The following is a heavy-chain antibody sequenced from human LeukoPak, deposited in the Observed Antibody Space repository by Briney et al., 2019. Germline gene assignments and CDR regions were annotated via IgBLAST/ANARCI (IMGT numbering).Heavy chain of an antibody. CDR3: ARDKAVTTELTQYFHH. D-gene: IGHD4-11*01. CDR1: GYTFTNYG. V-gene: IGHV1-18*01. CDR2: ISGYNGYT. J-gene: IGHJ1*01. Sequence: GASVKVSCKASGYTFTNYGFSWVRQAPGHGLEWMGWISGYNGYTNYAQKFQFRVTMTTDTSTSTAYMELRSLTSDDTAVYYCARDKAVTTELTQYFHHWGQGTLVTVSS.